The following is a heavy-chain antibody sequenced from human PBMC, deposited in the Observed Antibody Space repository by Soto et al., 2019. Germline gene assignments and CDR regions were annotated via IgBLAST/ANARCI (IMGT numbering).Heavy chain of an antibody. D-gene: IGHD2-2*01. CDR3: ARGGGSKYQLRPRYYYGMDV. CDR2: TRNKANSYTT. Sequence: EVQLVESGGGLVQPGGSLRLSCAASGFTFSDHYMDWVRQAPGKGLEWVGRTRNKANSYTTEYAASVKGRFTISRDDSKNSLYLQMNSLKTEDTAVYYCARGGGSKYQLRPRYYYGMDVWGQGTTVTVSS. CDR1: GFTFSDHY. V-gene: IGHV3-72*01. J-gene: IGHJ6*02.